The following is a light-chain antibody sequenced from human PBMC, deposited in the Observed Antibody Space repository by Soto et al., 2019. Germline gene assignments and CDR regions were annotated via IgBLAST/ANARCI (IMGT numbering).Light chain of an antibody. Sequence: DIVMTQSPLSLPVTPGEPASISCRSSQSLLHSNGYNYLDWYLQKPGQSPQLLIYLGSNRASGVPDRFSGSGSGTDFTLKISRVEAEDVGVSYCMQALQTPQGTFGQGTKVEIK. CDR3: MQALQTPQGT. J-gene: IGKJ1*01. CDR1: QSLLHSNGYNY. V-gene: IGKV2-28*01. CDR2: LGS.